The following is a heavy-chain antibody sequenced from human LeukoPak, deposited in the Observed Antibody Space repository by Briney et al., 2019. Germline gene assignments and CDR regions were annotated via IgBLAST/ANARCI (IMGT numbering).Heavy chain of an antibody. CDR3: ARQFRDSSGYYSYYFDY. Sequence: PGESLKISCKGSGYSFTTYWIGWVRQMPGRGLEWMGIIYSGDSDTRYSPSFQGQVTISADMTISTAYLQWSSLKASDTAMYYCARQFRDSSGYYSYYFDYWGQGTLVTVSS. J-gene: IGHJ4*02. V-gene: IGHV5-51*01. CDR1: GYSFTTYW. D-gene: IGHD3-22*01. CDR2: IYSGDSDT.